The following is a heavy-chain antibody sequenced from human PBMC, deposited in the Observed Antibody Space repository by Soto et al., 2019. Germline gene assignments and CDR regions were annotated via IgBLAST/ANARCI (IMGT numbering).Heavy chain of an antibody. Sequence: SVKVSCKASGGTFSSYAISWVRQAPGQGLEWMGGIIPIFGTANYAQKFQGRVTITADESTSTAYMELSSLRSEDTAVYYCASYFWSGYYTNAFDIWGQGTMVNVSS. CDR3: ASYFWSGYYTNAFDI. J-gene: IGHJ3*02. CDR1: GGTFSSYA. V-gene: IGHV1-69*13. D-gene: IGHD3-3*01. CDR2: IIPIFGTA.